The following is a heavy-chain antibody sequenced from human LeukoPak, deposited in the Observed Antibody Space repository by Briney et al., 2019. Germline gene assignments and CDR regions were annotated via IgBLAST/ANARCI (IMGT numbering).Heavy chain of an antibody. V-gene: IGHV3-72*01. Sequence: GGSLRLSCAASGFTFSDHYMDWVRQAPGKGLEWVGRTRNKANSYTTEYAASVKGRFTISRDDSKNSLYLQMNSLKTEDTAMYYCARLADYVAFDIWGQGTMVTVSS. J-gene: IGHJ3*02. CDR1: GFTFSDHY. CDR3: ARLADYVAFDI. D-gene: IGHD4-17*01. CDR2: TRNKANSYTT.